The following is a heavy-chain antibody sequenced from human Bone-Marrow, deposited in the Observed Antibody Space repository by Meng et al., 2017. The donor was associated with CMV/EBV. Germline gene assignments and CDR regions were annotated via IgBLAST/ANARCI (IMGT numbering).Heavy chain of an antibody. Sequence: GGSLRLSCAASGFTFSSYAMSWVRQAPGKGLEWVSSISPTSSYIFYADSVKGRFTISRDNAQNSLYLQMNSLRAEDTAVYYCARYLRASSTSCIDHWGQGTRVTGSS. CDR2: ISPTSSYI. J-gene: IGHJ4*02. D-gene: IGHD2-2*01. V-gene: IGHV3-21*01. CDR3: ARYLRASSTSCIDH. CDR1: GFTFSSYA.